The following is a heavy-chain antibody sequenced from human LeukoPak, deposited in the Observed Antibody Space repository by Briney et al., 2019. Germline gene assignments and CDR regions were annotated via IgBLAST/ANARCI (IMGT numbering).Heavy chain of an antibody. CDR2: ISSSSSYI. J-gene: IGHJ4*02. CDR3: ARALVRGGKIDY. CDR1: GXTFSSYS. Sequence: GGSLRLSCAASGXTFSSYSMNWVRQAPGKGLEWVSSISSSSSYIYYADSVKGRFTISRDNAKNSLYLQMNSLRAEDTAVYYCARALVRGGKIDYWGQGTLVTVSS. D-gene: IGHD3-10*01. V-gene: IGHV3-21*01.